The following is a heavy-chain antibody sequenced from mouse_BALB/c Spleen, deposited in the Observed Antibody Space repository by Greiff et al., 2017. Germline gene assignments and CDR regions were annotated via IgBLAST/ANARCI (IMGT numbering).Heavy chain of an antibody. CDR3: TREGGNYVFDY. CDR1: GFTFSSYT. J-gene: IGHJ2*01. Sequence: EVQGVESGGGLVKPGGSLKLSCAASGFTFSSYTMSWVRQTPEKRLEWVATISSGGSYTYYPDSVKGRFTISRDNAKNTLYLQMSSLKSEDTAKYYCTREGGNYVFDYWGQGTTLTVSS. D-gene: IGHD2-1*01. CDR2: ISSGGSYT. V-gene: IGHV5-6-4*01.